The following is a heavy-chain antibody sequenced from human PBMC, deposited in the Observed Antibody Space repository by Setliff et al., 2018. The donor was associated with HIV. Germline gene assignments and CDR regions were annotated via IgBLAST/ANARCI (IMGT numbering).Heavy chain of an antibody. D-gene: IGHD5-18*01. CDR2: IIPIFRTT. CDR1: GGTFSNYA. CDR3: AAGYSYELLSSYYFDY. Sequence: SVKVSCKASGGTFSNYAISWVRQAPGQGLEWMARIIPIFRTTNYAQKFQGRVTITADKSTTTAYMDLSSLRYEDTAVYYCAAGYSYELLSSYYFDYWGQGTLVT. J-gene: IGHJ4*02. V-gene: IGHV1-69*06.